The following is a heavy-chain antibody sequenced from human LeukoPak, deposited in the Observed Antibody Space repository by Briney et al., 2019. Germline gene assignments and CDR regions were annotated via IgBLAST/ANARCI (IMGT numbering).Heavy chain of an antibody. CDR1: GFTFSSYA. J-gene: IGHJ4*02. CDR3: ASYGDYLQFDY. CDR2: IKQDGSEK. V-gene: IGHV3-7*01. D-gene: IGHD4-17*01. Sequence: GGSLRLSCAASGFTFSSYAMHWVRQAPGKGLEWVANIKQDGSEKYYVDSVKGRFTISRDNAKNSLYLQMNSLRAEDTAVYYCASYGDYLQFDYWGQGTLVTVSS.